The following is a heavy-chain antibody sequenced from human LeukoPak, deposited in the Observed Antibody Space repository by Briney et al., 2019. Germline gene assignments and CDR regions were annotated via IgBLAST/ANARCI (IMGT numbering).Heavy chain of an antibody. CDR3: ARELAAAADY. CDR2: ISYDGSNK. D-gene: IGHD2-2*01. V-gene: IGHV3-30-3*01. CDR1: GFTFSSYA. J-gene: IGHJ4*02. Sequence: PGGSLRLSCAASGFTFSSYAMHWVRQAPGKGLEWVAVISYDGSNKYYADSVKGRFTISRDNAKNSLYLQMNSLRAEDTAVYYCARELAAAADYWGQGTLVTVSS.